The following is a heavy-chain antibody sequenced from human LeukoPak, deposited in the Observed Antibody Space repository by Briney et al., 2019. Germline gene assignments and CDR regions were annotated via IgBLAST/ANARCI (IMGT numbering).Heavy chain of an antibody. Sequence: SQTLSLTCAISGDSVSSNSAAWNWIRQSPSRGLEWLGRTYYRSKWYNDYAVSVKSRITINPDTSKNQFSLQPNSVTPEDTAVYYCARVLGAMTTVTSGPPYYYYYGMDVWGQGTTVTVSS. CDR3: ARVLGAMTTVTSGPPYYYYYGMDV. V-gene: IGHV6-1*01. CDR1: GDSVSSNSAA. CDR2: TYYRSKWYN. D-gene: IGHD4-17*01. J-gene: IGHJ6*02.